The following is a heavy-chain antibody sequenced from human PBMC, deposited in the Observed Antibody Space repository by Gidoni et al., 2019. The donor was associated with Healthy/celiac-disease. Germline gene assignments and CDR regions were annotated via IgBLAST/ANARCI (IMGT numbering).Heavy chain of an antibody. J-gene: IGHJ4*01. CDR1: EYSFTSYR. CDR3: ARPTPYCSGGSCYPSYFDS. Sequence: EVQLVQSGAEGKQPGASLTIYCKGSEYSFTSYRNGWVRQMPGKGLEWMGIIYPGDSYTTYSPSFQGQVTISADKSTSTAYLQWSSLKASDTAMYYCARPTPYCSGGSCYPSYFDSWGHGTLVTVSS. CDR2: IYPGDSYT. D-gene: IGHD2-15*01. V-gene: IGHV5-51*03.